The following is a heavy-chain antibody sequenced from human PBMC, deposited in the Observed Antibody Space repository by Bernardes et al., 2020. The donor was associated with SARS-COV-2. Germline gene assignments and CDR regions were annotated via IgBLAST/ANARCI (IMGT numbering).Heavy chain of an antibody. D-gene: IGHD3-10*01. CDR3: TDGGGY. V-gene: IGHV3-23*01. Sequence: GGSLRLSCAASGFTFSSYAMRWVRQAPGKGPEWVSGISGSGDSTYYADSVKGRFTISRDNSKNTLYLQMNSLRVEDTAVYYCTDGGGYWGQGTLITVSS. J-gene: IGHJ4*02. CDR1: GFTFSSYA. CDR2: ISGSGDST.